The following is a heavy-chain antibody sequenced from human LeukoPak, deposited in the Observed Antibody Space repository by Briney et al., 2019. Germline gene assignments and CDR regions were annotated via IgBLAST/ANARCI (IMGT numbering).Heavy chain of an antibody. CDR2: ISYDGSNK. J-gene: IGHJ4*02. D-gene: IGHD1-26*01. Sequence: GGSLRLSCAASGFTFSSYAMHWVRQAPGKGLEWVAVISYDGSNKYYADSVKGRFTISRDNSKNTVYLQMNSLRGEDTAVYYCAKDPYSGSFFDYWGQGTLVTVSS. V-gene: IGHV3-30-3*01. CDR3: AKDPYSGSFFDY. CDR1: GFTFSSYA.